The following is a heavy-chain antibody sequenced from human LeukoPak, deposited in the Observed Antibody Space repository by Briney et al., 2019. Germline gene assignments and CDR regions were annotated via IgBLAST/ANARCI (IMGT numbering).Heavy chain of an antibody. Sequence: GRSLRLSCAASGFTFSSYAMHWVRQAPGKGLEWVAVISYDGSNKYYADSVKGRFTISRDNSKNTLYLQMNSLRAEDTAVYYCARGYCSGGSCYSWTNNWFDPWGQGTLVTVS. J-gene: IGHJ5*02. CDR3: ARGYCSGGSCYSWTNNWFDP. V-gene: IGHV3-30*01. D-gene: IGHD2-15*01. CDR2: ISYDGSNK. CDR1: GFTFSSYA.